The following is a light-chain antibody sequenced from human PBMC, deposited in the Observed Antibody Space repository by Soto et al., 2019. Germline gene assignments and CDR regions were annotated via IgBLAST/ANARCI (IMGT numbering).Light chain of an antibody. J-gene: IGKJ4*01. CDR3: QQRTSWPT. CDR2: DVS. V-gene: IGKV3-11*01. CDR1: QSVTSS. Sequence: EIVLTQSPATLSLSQGDRATLSCRASQSVTSSLAWFQQKPGQAPRLLIYDVSRRATAIPARFSGSGSGTDFTLTISSLEPEDFAVYYCQQRTSWPTFGGGTKVEIK.